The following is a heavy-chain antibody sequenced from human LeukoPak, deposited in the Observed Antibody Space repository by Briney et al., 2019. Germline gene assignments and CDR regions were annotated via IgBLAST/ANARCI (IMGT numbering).Heavy chain of an antibody. Sequence: SETLSLTCAVYGGSFSGYYWSWIRQPPGKGLEWIGEINHSGSTNYNPSLKSRVTISVDTSKNQFSLKLSSVTAADTAVYYCARDQSYWGQGTLVTVSS. V-gene: IGHV4-34*01. CDR3: ARDQSY. J-gene: IGHJ4*02. CDR1: GGSFSGYY. CDR2: INHSGST.